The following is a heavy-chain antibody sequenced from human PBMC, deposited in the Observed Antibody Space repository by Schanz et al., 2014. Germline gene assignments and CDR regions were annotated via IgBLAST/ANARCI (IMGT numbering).Heavy chain of an antibody. Sequence: QVQLVQSGAEVRKPGASVKVSCKASGGTFSSYTISWVRQAPGQGLEWMGRINVGNGNMKYSQKFQGRVTITRDTSASTAYMELTSLRFDDTAVYYCARDFSAYVGNYFDYWGQGTLVTVSS. CDR2: INVGNGNM. J-gene: IGHJ4*02. CDR3: ARDFSAYVGNYFDY. CDR1: GGTFSSYT. D-gene: IGHD5-12*01. V-gene: IGHV1-18*01.